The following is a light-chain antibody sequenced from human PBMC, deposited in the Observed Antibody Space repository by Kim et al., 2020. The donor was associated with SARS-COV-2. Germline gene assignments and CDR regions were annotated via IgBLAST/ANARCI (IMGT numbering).Light chain of an antibody. Sequence: DIQMTSSPSSLSASVGDRVIITCRASQDISNYVAWFQQKPGKAPKSLIYDASSLQGGVPSKFSGSGSGTDFTLTISSLQREDFATYYCQQYSTYPITFCQGTRLEIK. CDR3: QQYSTYPIT. J-gene: IGKJ5*01. V-gene: IGKV1-16*02. CDR2: DAS. CDR1: QDISNY.